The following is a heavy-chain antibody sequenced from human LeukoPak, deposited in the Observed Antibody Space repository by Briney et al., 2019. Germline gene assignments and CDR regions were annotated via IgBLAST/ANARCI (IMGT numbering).Heavy chain of an antibody. J-gene: IGHJ4*02. CDR2: INPNSGTA. Sequence: GASVKVSCKASGYSFSAHYMHWVRQAPGQGLEWMGWINPNSGTASFAQEFQGRVTMTRDTSTSTAYMELTILSSDDTALYYCARSRDTIGTTFDYWGQGTLVTVSS. CDR3: ARSRDTIGTTFDY. CDR1: GYSFSAHY. D-gene: IGHD3-10*01. V-gene: IGHV1-2*02.